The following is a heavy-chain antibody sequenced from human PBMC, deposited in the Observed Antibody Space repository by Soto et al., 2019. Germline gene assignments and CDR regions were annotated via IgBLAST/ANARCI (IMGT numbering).Heavy chain of an antibody. CDR3: ARGLRTYYYDSSGYYGDYFDY. CDR2: IYYSGST. D-gene: IGHD3-22*01. V-gene: IGHV4-59*01. J-gene: IGHJ4*02. Sequence: PSETLSLTCTVSGGSISSYYWSWIRQPPGKGLEWIGYIYYSGSTNYNPSLKSRVTISVDTSKNQFSLKLSSVTAADTAVHYCARGLRTYYYDSSGYYGDYFDYWGQGTLVTVSS. CDR1: GGSISSYY.